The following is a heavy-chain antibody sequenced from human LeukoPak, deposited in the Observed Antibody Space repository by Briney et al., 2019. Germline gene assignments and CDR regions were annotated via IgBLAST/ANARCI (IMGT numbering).Heavy chain of an antibody. CDR2: IYYSGST. D-gene: IGHD2-15*01. Sequence: SETLSLTCTVSGGSISSYYWSWIRQPPGKGLEWIGYIYYSGSTNYNPSLTSRVTISVDTSKNQFSLKLSSVTAADTAVYYCARGGYCSGGSCSTYYYYYGMDVWGQGTTVTVSS. V-gene: IGHV4-59*01. CDR1: GGSISSYY. J-gene: IGHJ6*02. CDR3: ARGGYCSGGSCSTYYYYYGMDV.